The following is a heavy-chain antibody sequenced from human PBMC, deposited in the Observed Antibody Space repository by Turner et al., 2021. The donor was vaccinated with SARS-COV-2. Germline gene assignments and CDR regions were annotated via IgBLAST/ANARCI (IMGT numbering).Heavy chain of an antibody. J-gene: IGHJ6*02. D-gene: IGHD3-10*01. CDR2: NYYSGST. CDR1: GGSISSSRYF. CDR3: ARLPVGYYGSGSYYHYGMDV. Sequence: QLQLQESGPGLVKPSETLSLPCPVSGGSISSSRYFWGWIRQPPWKGLEWIGSNYYSGSTYYNPTLKNRVTISVDTSKNQFSLKLSSVTAADTAVYYCARLPVGYYGSGSYYHYGMDVWGQGTTVTVSS. V-gene: IGHV4-39*01.